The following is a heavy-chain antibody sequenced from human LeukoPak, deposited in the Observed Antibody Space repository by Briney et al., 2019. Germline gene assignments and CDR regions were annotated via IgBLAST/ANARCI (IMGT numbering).Heavy chain of an antibody. Sequence: PGGSLRLSCTASGFTFSSYWMHWVRQAPGQGLVWVSRINSDGSSTSYADSVKGRFTISRDNAKNTLYLQMNSLRAEDTAVYYCARVGHSRTYYYYYYMDVWGKGTTVTVSS. J-gene: IGHJ6*03. CDR1: GFTFSSYW. V-gene: IGHV3-74*01. CDR2: INSDGSST. CDR3: ARVGHSRTYYYYYYMDV. D-gene: IGHD6-13*01.